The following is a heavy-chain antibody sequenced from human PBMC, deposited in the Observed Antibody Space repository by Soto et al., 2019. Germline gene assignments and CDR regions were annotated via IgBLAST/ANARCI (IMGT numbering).Heavy chain of an antibody. CDR2: KYYRSKWYN. D-gene: IGHD2-2*01. CDR1: GDSVSSNSAA. Sequence: SQTLSLTSAISGDSVSSNSAAWNWIRQSPSRGREWLGRKYYRSKWYNDYAVSVKSRITINQATYTHQFYLQLNSVAPAATAVYYCERAVYADNWFDPWGQGTLVTVSS. V-gene: IGHV6-1*01. CDR3: ERAVYADNWFDP. J-gene: IGHJ5*02.